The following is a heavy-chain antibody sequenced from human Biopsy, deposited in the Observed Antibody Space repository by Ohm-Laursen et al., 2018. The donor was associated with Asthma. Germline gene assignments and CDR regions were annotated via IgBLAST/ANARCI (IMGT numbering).Heavy chain of an antibody. J-gene: IGHJ4*02. CDR3: AKGYYYDSSGFDY. Sequence: GSLRLSCAASGFTFSSYDMSWVRQAPGKGLEWVSAISGSGGSTYNADSVKGRFTISRDNSKNTLYLQMNSLRAEDTAVYYCAKGYYYDSSGFDYWGQGTLVTVSS. D-gene: IGHD3-22*01. CDR2: ISGSGGST. CDR1: GFTFSSYD. V-gene: IGHV3-23*01.